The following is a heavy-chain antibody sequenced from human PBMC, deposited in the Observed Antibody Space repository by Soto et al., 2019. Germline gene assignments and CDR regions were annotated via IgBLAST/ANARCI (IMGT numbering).Heavy chain of an antibody. CDR3: ARPATVAPPDAFQV. D-gene: IGHD6-19*01. J-gene: IGHJ3*01. CDR2: VDYSGTS. V-gene: IGHV4-39*01. Sequence: QVHLQESGPRLVEPSETLSLTCTVSGDSIRNSGHYWGWVRQPPGMGLEWIGSVDYSGTSYRKPSLKSRLTMSVDTSKNQFSLKLTAVTAADTAIYYCARPATVAPPDAFQVWSQGTLVTVSS. CDR1: GDSIRNSGHY.